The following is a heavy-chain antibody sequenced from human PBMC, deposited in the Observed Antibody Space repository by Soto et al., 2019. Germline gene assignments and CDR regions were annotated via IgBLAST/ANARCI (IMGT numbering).Heavy chain of an antibody. Sequence: ASVKVSCKASGYTFTSYGISWVRQAPGQGLEWMGWISAYNGNTNYAQKLQGRVTMTTDTSTSTAYMELRSRRSDETAVDYCATPEHGGNWFGPWGKGRMVNV. D-gene: IGHD2-15*01. CDR2: ISAYNGNT. CDR3: ATPEHGGNWFGP. V-gene: IGHV1-18*01. J-gene: IGHJ5*02. CDR1: GYTFTSYG.